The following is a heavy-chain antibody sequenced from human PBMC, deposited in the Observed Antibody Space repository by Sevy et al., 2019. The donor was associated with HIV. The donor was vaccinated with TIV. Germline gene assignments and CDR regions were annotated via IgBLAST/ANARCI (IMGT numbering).Heavy chain of an antibody. CDR3: AIHKGFAWDLDY. J-gene: IGHJ4*02. V-gene: IGHV3-72*01. D-gene: IGHD1-26*01. CDR2: SRNRARGFST. Sequence: GGSLRLSCAVSGFTLSDNYIDWIRQAPGKGLEWVGRSRNRARGFSTEYAAFVKGRFTVSRDDPKSSLYLQMNSLKIEDMAVYYCAIHKGFAWDLDYWGQGTLVTVSS. CDR1: GFTLSDNY.